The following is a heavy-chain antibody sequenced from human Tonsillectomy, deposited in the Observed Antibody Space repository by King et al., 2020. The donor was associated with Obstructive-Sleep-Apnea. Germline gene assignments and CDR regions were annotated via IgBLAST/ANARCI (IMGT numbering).Heavy chain of an antibody. V-gene: IGHV4-39*07. CDR2: IYYSGNT. CDR3: ARILKNNVGGLDH. D-gene: IGHD1-26*01. Sequence: QLQESGPGLVKPSETLSLTCTVSGGSISSSSYYWGWIRQPPGKGLEWIGSIYYSGNTYYNPSLKSRVTISVDTSKNQFSLKLSSVTAAATAGYYCARILKNNVGGLDHWGQGTLVPVSS. CDR1: GGSISSSSYY. J-gene: IGHJ4*02.